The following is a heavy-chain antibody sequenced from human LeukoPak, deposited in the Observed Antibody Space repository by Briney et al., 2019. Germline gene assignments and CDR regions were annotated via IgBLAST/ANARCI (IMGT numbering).Heavy chain of an antibody. CDR1: GGNFNNYS. CDR3: ARYYDIVPFDY. CDR2: ISAYNGNT. J-gene: IGHJ4*02. Sequence: GASVKVSCKVSGGNFNNYSISWVRQAPGQGLEWMGWISAYNGNTNYAQKLQGRVTMTTDTSTSTAYMELRSLRSDDTAVYYCARYYDIVPFDYWGQGTLVTVSS. D-gene: IGHD3-9*01. V-gene: IGHV1-18*01.